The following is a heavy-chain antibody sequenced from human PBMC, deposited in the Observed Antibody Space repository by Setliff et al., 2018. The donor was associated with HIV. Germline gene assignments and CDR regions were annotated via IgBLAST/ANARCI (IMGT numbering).Heavy chain of an antibody. CDR2: IIPILGTT. J-gene: IGHJ5*01. Sequence: SVKVSCKTSGYAFTDYSIHWVRQAPGQGLEWVGGIIPILGTTNYAQKIQGRVKFSADESTGTAYMDLTRLRVDDTAIYYCARGTWMQARWWFDSWGQGTQVTVS. CDR3: ARGTWMQARWWFDS. CDR1: GYAFTDYS. V-gene: IGHV1-69*13. D-gene: IGHD5-18*01.